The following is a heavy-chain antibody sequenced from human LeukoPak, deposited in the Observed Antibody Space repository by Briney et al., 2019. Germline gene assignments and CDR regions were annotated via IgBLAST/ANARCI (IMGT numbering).Heavy chain of an antibody. J-gene: IGHJ4*02. D-gene: IGHD3-10*01. CDR3: AKDSAAILWFSYFDY. CDR2: IRYDGSNK. CDR1: GFTFSSYG. Sequence: GGSLRLSCAASGFTFSSYGMHWVRQAPGKGLEWVAFIRYDGSNKYYADSVKGRFTISRDNSKNTLYLQMKSLRAEDTAVYYCAKDSAAILWFSYFDYWGQGTLVTVSS. V-gene: IGHV3-30*02.